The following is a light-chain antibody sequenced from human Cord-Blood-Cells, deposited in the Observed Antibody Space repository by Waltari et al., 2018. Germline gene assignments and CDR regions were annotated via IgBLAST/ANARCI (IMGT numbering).Light chain of an antibody. CDR1: SSDVGSYNL. V-gene: IGLV2-23*01. CDR2: EGS. CDR3: CSYAGSSTWV. Sequence: QSALTQPASVSGSPGQSLTISCPGTSSDVGSYNLVSWYQQHPGKAPKLMIYEGSKRPSGFSNRFSGSKSGNTASLTISGLQAEDEADYYCCSYAGSSTWVFGGGTKLTVL. J-gene: IGLJ3*02.